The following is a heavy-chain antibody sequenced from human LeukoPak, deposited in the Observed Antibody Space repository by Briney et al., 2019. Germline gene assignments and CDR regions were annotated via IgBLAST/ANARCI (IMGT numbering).Heavy chain of an antibody. CDR1: GFTFSNDD. V-gene: IGHV3-13*01. D-gene: IGHD6-6*01. CDR3: ARSSSSSRRGSYYYNGMDV. Sequence: GGSLRLSCAASGFTFSNDDMHWVRQATGRGLEWVSTIGTAGDTYYSGSAKGRFTSSRENAKNSLHLQMNSLRAGDTAVYYCARSSSSSRRGSYYYNGMDVWGQGTTVTVSS. CDR2: IGTAGDT. J-gene: IGHJ6*02.